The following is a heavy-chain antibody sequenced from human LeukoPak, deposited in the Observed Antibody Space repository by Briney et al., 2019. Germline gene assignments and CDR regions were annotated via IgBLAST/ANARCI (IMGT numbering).Heavy chain of an antibody. CDR2: ISYDGGNK. CDR3: AKDRQLWPFDY. J-gene: IGHJ4*02. CDR1: GFTFSSYG. V-gene: IGHV3-30*18. D-gene: IGHD5-18*01. Sequence: PGGSLRLSCAASGFTFSSYGMHWVRQAPGKGLEWVAVISYDGGNKYYADSVKGRFTISRDNSKNTLYLQMNSLRAEDTAVYYCAKDRQLWPFDYWGQGTLVTVSS.